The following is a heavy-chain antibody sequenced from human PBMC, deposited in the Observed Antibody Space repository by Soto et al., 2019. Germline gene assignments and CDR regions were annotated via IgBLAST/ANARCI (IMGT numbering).Heavy chain of an antibody. CDR2: IYYSGST. CDR3: ARRGGPVFDY. V-gene: IGHV4-59*08. J-gene: IGHJ4*02. D-gene: IGHD3-16*01. Sequence: QVQLQESGPGLVKPSETLSLTCTVSGGSISSYYWSWIRQPPGKGLEWIVYIYYSGSTNYNPSLQSRATISVDASKNHVSLKLSSVTAADTAVYYCARRGGPVFDYWGQGTLVTVSS. CDR1: GGSISSYY.